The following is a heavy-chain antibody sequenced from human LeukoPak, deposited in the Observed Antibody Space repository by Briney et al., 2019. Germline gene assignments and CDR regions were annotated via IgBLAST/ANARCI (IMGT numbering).Heavy chain of an antibody. V-gene: IGHV3-30*04. D-gene: IGHD2-15*01. CDR1: GFTFSSYA. CDR2: ISYDGSNK. CDR3: AKTSVCSGGSCYYDGIDI. J-gene: IGHJ3*02. Sequence: GGSLRLSCAASGFTFSSYAMHWVRQAPGKGLEWVAMISYDGSNKYYADSVKGRFTISRDNSKNTLYLQMSSLRVEDTAVYYCAKTSVCSGGSCYYDGIDIWGQGTMVTVSS.